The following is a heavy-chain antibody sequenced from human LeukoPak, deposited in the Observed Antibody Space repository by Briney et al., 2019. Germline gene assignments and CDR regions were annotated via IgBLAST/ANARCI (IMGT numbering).Heavy chain of an antibody. CDR2: IYYSGST. CDR1: GGSISSSSYY. D-gene: IGHD3-10*01. Sequence: SETLSLTCSVSGGSISSSSYYWGWIRQPPGKRLEWIGNIYYSGSTDYNPSLKTRVTTSVDTSSNRFSLQVNSVTAADTAVYYCARNVAYGPLEIWGQGTMVTVSS. CDR3: ARNVAYGPLEI. J-gene: IGHJ3*02. V-gene: IGHV4-39*01.